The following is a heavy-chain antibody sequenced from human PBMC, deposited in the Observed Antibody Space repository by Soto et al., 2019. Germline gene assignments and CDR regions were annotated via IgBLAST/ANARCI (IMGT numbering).Heavy chain of an antibody. CDR2: INAGNGNT. CDR3: ARDIVVVPAAIFGWFDP. D-gene: IGHD2-2*01. J-gene: IGHJ5*02. CDR1: GYTFTSYA. Sequence: ASVKVSCKASGYTFTSYAMHWVRQAPGQRLGWMGWINAGNGNTKYSQKFQGRVTITRDTSASTAYMELSSLRSEDTAVYYCARDIVVVPAAIFGWFDPWGQGTLVTVSS. V-gene: IGHV1-3*01.